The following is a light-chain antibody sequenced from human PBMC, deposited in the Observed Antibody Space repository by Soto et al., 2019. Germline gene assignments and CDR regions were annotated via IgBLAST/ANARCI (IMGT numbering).Light chain of an antibody. CDR2: AAS. V-gene: IGKV1-8*01. CDR1: QSISIY. CDR3: QQYYSYPYT. J-gene: IGKJ2*01. Sequence: AIRMTQSPSSFSASTGDRVTITCRASQSISIYLAWYQQKPGKAPKLLIYAASTLQSGVPSRFSGSGSGTDFTLTIRGLQSEDFATYYCQQYYSYPYTFGQGTKVDIK.